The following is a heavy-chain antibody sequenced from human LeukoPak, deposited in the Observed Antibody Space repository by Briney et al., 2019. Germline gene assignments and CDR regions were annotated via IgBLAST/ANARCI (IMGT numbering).Heavy chain of an antibody. V-gene: IGHV3-53*05. D-gene: IGHD5-18*01. Sequence: GSLRLSCAASEFSVGSNYMTWVRQAPGKGLEWVSLIYSGGSTYYADSVKGRFTISRDNAKNSLYLQMNSLRVEDTALYYCAKDIGRVDTASTYMDVWGKGTTVTISS. CDR2: IYSGGST. CDR1: EFSVGSNY. CDR3: AKDIGRVDTASTYMDV. J-gene: IGHJ6*03.